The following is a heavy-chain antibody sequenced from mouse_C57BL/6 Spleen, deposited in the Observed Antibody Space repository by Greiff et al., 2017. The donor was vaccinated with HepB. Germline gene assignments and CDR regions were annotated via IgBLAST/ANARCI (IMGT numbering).Heavy chain of an antibody. CDR1: GYTFTSYW. J-gene: IGHJ4*01. V-gene: IGHV1-69*01. CDR3: ARGGRLYAMDY. CDR2: IDPSDSYT. Sequence: VQLQQPGAELVMPGASVKLSCKASGYTFTSYWMHWVKQRPGQGLEWIGEIDPSDSYTNYNQKFKGKSTLTVDKSSSTAYMQLSSLTSEDSAVYYCARGGRLYAMDYWGQGTSVTVSS.